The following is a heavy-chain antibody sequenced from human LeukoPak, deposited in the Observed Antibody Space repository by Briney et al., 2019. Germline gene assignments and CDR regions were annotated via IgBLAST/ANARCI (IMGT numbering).Heavy chain of an antibody. V-gene: IGHV3-49*04. CDR2: IRSKTYGGTA. CDR3: TSPEGGTYYFDY. D-gene: IGHD1-26*01. CDR1: GFMFGEYS. J-gene: IGHJ4*02. Sequence: PGXSLRLSCADSGFMFGEYSISWVRQAPGKGLEWVGFIRSKTYGGTAQYAASVKGRFTISRDDSRSSAYLQMNNLKTEDTAVYFCTSPEGGTYYFDYWGQGTLVTVSS.